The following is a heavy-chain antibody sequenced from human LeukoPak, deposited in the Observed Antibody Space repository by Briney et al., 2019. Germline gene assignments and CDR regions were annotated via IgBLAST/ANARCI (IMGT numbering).Heavy chain of an antibody. V-gene: IGHV3-23*01. CDR2: ISGSGGST. J-gene: IGHJ1*01. Sequence: GGSLRLSCAASGFTFSSYAMSWVRQTPVKGLEWVSVISGSGGSTYYADSVKGRFTISRVNSKNTLYLQMNSLRAEDTAVYYCARENYGDSTGGRFQHWGQGTLVTVSS. CDR3: ARENYGDSTGGRFQH. CDR1: GFTFSSYA. D-gene: IGHD4-17*01.